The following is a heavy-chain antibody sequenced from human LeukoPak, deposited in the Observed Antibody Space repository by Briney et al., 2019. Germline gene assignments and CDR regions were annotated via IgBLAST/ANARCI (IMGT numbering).Heavy chain of an antibody. D-gene: IGHD6-19*01. CDR1: GGSISSINL. V-gene: IGHV4-4*02. CDR2: MYLSGTT. J-gene: IGHJ4*02. CDR3: AGLEGRYSTGLYYYFDY. Sequence: SETLSLTCAVSGGSISSINLWSWVRQPPGKGLEWIGEMYLSGTTHYNPSLKSRVTISIDKSRNQLSLELSSVTAADTAVYYCAGLEGRYSTGLYYYFDYWGQGILVTVSS.